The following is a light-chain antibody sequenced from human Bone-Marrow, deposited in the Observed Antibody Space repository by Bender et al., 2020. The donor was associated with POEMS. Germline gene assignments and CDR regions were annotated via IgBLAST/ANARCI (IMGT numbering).Light chain of an antibody. CDR1: DIGSKS. CDR3: QSYDSSLSGFV. Sequence: SYLLTQPPSVSVAPGQTARITCGGKDIGSKSVHWYQQRPGQAPVLVVYDDRDRPSGIPERFSGSKSGTSASLAITGLQAEDEADYYCQSYDSSLSGFVFGTGTKVTVL. CDR2: DDR. J-gene: IGLJ1*01. V-gene: IGLV3-21*02.